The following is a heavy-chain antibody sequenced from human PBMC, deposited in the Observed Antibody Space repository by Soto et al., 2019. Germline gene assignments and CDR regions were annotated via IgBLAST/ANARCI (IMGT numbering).Heavy chain of an antibody. Sequence: GESLKISCKGSGYSFTSYWIGWVRQMPGKGLEWMGIIYPGDSDTRYSPSFQGQVTISADKSISTAYLQWSSLKASDTAMYYCARPRGYCSSTSCYPTFDYWGQGTLVTVSS. V-gene: IGHV5-51*01. CDR1: GYSFTSYW. J-gene: IGHJ4*02. CDR3: ARPRGYCSSTSCYPTFDY. CDR2: IYPGDSDT. D-gene: IGHD2-2*03.